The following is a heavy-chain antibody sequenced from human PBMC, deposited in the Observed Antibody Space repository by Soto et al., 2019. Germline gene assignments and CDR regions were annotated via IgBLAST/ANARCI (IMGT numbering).Heavy chain of an antibody. D-gene: IGHD1-7*01. CDR2: ISWNSGSI. J-gene: IGHJ4*02. Sequence: GGSLILSCAASGFPFDDYAMHWVRQAPGKGLEWVSGISWNSGSIGYADSVKGRFTISRDNAKNSLYLQMDSLRAEDTALYYCAKDTSPGITGTTSYFDYWGQGTLVTVSS. V-gene: IGHV3-9*01. CDR1: GFPFDDYA. CDR3: AKDTSPGITGTTSYFDY.